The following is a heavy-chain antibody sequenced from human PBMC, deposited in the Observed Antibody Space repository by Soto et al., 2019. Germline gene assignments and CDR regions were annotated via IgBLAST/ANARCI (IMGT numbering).Heavy chain of an antibody. CDR3: AREPYNDSKYFDY. CDR1: GFTFNSLS. V-gene: IGHV3-30*04. J-gene: IGHJ4*02. CDR2: VSFDGKVT. D-gene: IGHD3-10*01. Sequence: GGSLRLSCTGSGFTFNSLSLHWVRQGPDKGLEWVAVVSFDGKVTYYADSVKGRFTVSRDISKNTIYLQANSLRPEDTAVYYCAREPYNDSKYFDYWGQGTPVTVSS.